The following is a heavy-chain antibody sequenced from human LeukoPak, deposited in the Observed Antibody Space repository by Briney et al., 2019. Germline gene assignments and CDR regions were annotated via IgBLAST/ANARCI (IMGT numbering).Heavy chain of an antibody. Sequence: SETLSLTCTVSGYSISSGYYWGWIRQPPGKGLEWIGSIYYSGNTYYNPSLKSRVTISVDTSKNQFSLKLTSATAADTAVYYCARGGDSGSFAATSRCWFDPWGRGTLVTVS. D-gene: IGHD1-26*01. CDR2: IYYSGNT. V-gene: IGHV4-38-2*02. CDR1: GYSISSGYY. J-gene: IGHJ5*02. CDR3: ARGGDSGSFAATSRCWFDP.